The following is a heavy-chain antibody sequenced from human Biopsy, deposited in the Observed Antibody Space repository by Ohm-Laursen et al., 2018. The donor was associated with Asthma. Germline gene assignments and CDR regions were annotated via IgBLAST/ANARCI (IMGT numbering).Heavy chain of an antibody. CDR3: ARLSLEGYLTYNYFDP. J-gene: IGHJ5*02. D-gene: IGHD2-15*01. Sequence: SETLSLTCTVSGGSINSSTWWSWVRQPPGKGLEWIGEFFHTGSTNYSPSLKSRVTISVDKSKNQFSLNLSAVTAADTAVYYCARLSLEGYLTYNYFDPWGQGAPVTVSS. CDR2: FFHTGST. V-gene: IGHV4-4*02. CDR1: GGSINSSTW.